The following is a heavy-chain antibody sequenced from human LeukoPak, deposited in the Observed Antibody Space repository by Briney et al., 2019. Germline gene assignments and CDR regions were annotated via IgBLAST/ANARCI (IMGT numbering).Heavy chain of an antibody. Sequence: GGSLRLSCAASGFTFSSHAMHWARQAPGKGLEWVAVISYDGSNKYYADSVRGRFTISRDNSKNTLYLQMNSLRAEDTAVYYCARDFSSYYANSAYYGDTWFDYWGQGTLVTVSS. CDR2: ISYDGSNK. D-gene: IGHD3-22*01. V-gene: IGHV3-30*04. CDR3: ARDFSSYYANSAYYGDTWFDY. CDR1: GFTFSSHA. J-gene: IGHJ4*02.